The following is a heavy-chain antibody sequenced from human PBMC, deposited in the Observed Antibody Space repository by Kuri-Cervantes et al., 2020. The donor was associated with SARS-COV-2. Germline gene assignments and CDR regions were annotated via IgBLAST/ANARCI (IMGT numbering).Heavy chain of an antibody. V-gene: IGHV4-30-4*01. Sequence: LRLSCTVSGGSISSGDYYWSWIRQPPGKGLEWIGYIYYSGSTYYNPSLKSRVTISVDTSKNQFSLKLSPVTAADTAVYYCARQMMSSITIFGVVITRNWFDPWGQGTLVTVSS. D-gene: IGHD3-3*01. CDR2: IYYSGST. CDR1: GGSISSGDYY. CDR3: ARQMMSSITIFGVVITRNWFDP. J-gene: IGHJ5*02.